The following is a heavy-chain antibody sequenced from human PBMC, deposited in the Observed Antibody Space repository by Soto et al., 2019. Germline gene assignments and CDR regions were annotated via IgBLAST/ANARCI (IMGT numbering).Heavy chain of an antibody. D-gene: IGHD3-16*01. J-gene: IGHJ6*02. Sequence: QVQLVQSGNEVKKPGASVNVSCKASGYSFTRYGISWVRQAPGQGLEWMGWISGYNGKTKYAQKLQGRVSMTTDTSTSTAYMELRSLGSDDTAVYYCAREGVRPYYYYGMDVWGQGTTVTVSS. V-gene: IGHV1-18*01. CDR2: ISGYNGKT. CDR3: AREGVRPYYYYGMDV. CDR1: GYSFTRYG.